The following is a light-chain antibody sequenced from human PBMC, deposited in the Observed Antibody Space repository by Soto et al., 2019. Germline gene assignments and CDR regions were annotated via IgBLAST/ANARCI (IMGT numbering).Light chain of an antibody. V-gene: IGKV1D-12*01. CDR2: AAS. Sequence: DIQMTQSPSSVSAAVGERVTITWRASQVMSSWLAWYQQKPGKAPKLLIFAASTLQSGVPSRFSGSGSRTDFTLTITSLQPEDIGTYYCQQTDTLPSTFGQGTRLEIK. CDR1: QVMSSW. CDR3: QQTDTLPST. J-gene: IGKJ5*01.